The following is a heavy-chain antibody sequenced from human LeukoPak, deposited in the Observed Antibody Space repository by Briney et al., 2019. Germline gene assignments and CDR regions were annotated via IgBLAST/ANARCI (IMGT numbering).Heavy chain of an antibody. CDR3: ARDLRDSLGGDAFDI. J-gene: IGHJ3*02. CDR1: GHTFTELP. CDR2: INPNSGGT. V-gene: IGHV1-2*02. D-gene: IGHD3/OR15-3a*01. Sequence: ASVKVSCRVFGHTFTELPMHWVRQAPGQGLEWMGWINPNSGGTNYAQKFQGRVTMTRDTSISTAYMELSSLRSDDTAVYYCARDLRDSLGGDAFDIWGQGTMVTVSS.